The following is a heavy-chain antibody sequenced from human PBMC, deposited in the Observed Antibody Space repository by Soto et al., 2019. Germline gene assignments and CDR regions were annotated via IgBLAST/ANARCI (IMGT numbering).Heavy chain of an antibody. J-gene: IGHJ4*02. CDR1: GGSFSGYY. Sequence: PSETLSLTCAVYGGSFSGYYWSWIRQPPGKGLEWIGEINHSGSTNYNPSLKSRVTISVDTSKNQFSLKLSSVTAADTAVYYCARAAAGGRGLDYWGQGTLVTVSS. D-gene: IGHD6-13*01. CDR3: ARAAAGGRGLDY. V-gene: IGHV4-34*01. CDR2: INHSGST.